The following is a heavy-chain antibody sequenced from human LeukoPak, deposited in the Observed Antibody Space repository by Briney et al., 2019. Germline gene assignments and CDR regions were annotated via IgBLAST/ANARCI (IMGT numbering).Heavy chain of an antibody. CDR1: GGSISIGGYY. V-gene: IGHV4-31*03. Sequence: AQTLSLTCTGSGGSISIGGYYWVWSRHQPGKGLLWIGHIYYCWTTDYNPSLKSRLAISVDTSKNHFSLKVPSVTAPDTAVYYCARGRSAAANFDYWGQGTLVTVSS. CDR2: IYYCWTT. J-gene: IGHJ4*02. CDR3: ARGRSAAANFDY. D-gene: IGHD2-2*01.